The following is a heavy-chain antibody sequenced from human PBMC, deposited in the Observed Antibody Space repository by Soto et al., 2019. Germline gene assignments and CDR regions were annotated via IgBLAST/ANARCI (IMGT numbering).Heavy chain of an antibody. Sequence: PSETLSLTCAVYGGSFSGYYWRWIRQSPWKGLEWIGEIDYSGSANYNPSLKSRIIISVDTSKNQFSLRLSSVTAADRAVYYCARGTTAAAGTSWGQGTLVTVSS. V-gene: IGHV4-34*01. CDR2: IDYSGSA. D-gene: IGHD1-7*01. J-gene: IGHJ4*02. CDR3: ARGTTAAAGTS. CDR1: GGSFSGYY.